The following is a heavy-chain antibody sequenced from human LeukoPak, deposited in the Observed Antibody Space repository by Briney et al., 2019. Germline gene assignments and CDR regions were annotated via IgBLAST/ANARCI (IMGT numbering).Heavy chain of an antibody. CDR1: GGSISSYY. D-gene: IGHD3-10*01. Sequence: SSETLSLTCTVSGGSISSYYWSWIRQPPGKGLEWIGYIYYSGSTNYNPSLKSRVTISVDTSKNQFSLKLSSVTAADTAVYYCARLWFGPDAFDIWGQGTMVTVSS. V-gene: IGHV4-59*08. CDR3: ARLWFGPDAFDI. CDR2: IYYSGST. J-gene: IGHJ3*02.